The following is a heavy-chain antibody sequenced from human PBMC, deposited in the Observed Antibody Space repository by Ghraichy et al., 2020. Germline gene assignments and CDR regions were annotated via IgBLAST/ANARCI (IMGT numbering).Heavy chain of an antibody. D-gene: IGHD3-22*01. J-gene: IGHJ6*02. CDR3: AKVSYYDSSGYYFSDYYGMDV. V-gene: IGHV3-23*01. CDR1: GFTFSSYA. CDR2: ISGSGGST. Sequence: GGSLRLSCAASGFTFSSYAMSWVRQAPGKGLEWVSAISGSGGSTYYADSVKGRFTISRDNSKNTLYLQMNSLRAEDTAVYYCAKVSYYDSSGYYFSDYYGMDVWGQGTTVTVSS.